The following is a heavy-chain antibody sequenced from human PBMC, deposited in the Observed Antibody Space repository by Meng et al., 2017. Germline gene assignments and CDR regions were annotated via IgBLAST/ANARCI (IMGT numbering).Heavy chain of an antibody. CDR3: ASGEGFSAAGSY. CDR2: ISYDGSNK. D-gene: IGHD6-13*01. Sequence: GESLKISCAASGFTFSSYAMHWVRQAPGKGLEWVAVISYDGSNKYYADSVKGRFTISRDNSKNTLYQQMNSLRAEDTAVYYCASGEGFSAAGSYWGQGTLVTVSS. V-gene: IGHV3-30*04. CDR1: GFTFSSYA. J-gene: IGHJ4*02.